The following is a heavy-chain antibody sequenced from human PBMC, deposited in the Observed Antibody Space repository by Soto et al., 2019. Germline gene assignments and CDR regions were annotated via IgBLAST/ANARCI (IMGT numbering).Heavy chain of an antibody. CDR2: IYYSGTT. V-gene: IGHV4-28*01. CDR3: ARLHGYCISSSCHGHYAMDV. Sequence: SETLSLTCAVSGYSISSSNWWGWIRQPPGKGLEWIGYIYYSGTTYYNPSLKSRVTMSVDTSKNQFSLKLTSVTAADTALYYCARLHGYCISSSCHGHYAMDVWGQGTTVTVS. D-gene: IGHD2-2*01. J-gene: IGHJ6*02. CDR1: GYSISSSNW.